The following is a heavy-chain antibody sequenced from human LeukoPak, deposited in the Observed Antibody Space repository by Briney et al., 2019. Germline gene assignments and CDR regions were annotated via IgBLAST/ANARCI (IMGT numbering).Heavy chain of an antibody. CDR3: VKDLSSESSGSVFDQ. J-gene: IGHJ4*02. D-gene: IGHD3-22*01. CDR1: GFTFEDYT. Sequence: PGGSLRLSCATSGFTFEDYTMHWVRQAPGKTLEWVSLINWHGTTYYTDSVKGRFTISRDNNKNSLYLQMDTLRSEDTAFYYCVKDLSSESSGSVFDQWGQGALVTVSS. V-gene: IGHV3-43*01. CDR2: INWHGTT.